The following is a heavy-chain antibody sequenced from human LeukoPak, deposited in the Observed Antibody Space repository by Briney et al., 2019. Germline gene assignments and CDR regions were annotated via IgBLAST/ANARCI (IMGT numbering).Heavy chain of an antibody. J-gene: IGHJ4*02. CDR2: IKSKTDGGTT. Sequence: GGSLRLSCAASGFTFSNAWMSWVRQAPGKGLEWVGRIKSKTDGGTTDYAAPVKGRFTISRDDSKNTLYLQMNSLKTEDTAVYYCTTRGDSGSYYTIDYWGQGTLVTVSS. V-gene: IGHV3-15*01. CDR1: GFTFSNAW. D-gene: IGHD1-26*01. CDR3: TTRGDSGSYYTIDY.